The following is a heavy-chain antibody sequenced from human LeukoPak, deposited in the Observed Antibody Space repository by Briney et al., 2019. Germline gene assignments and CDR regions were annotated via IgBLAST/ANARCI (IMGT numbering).Heavy chain of an antibody. CDR2: LYYSGTT. Sequence: SETLSLTCTVSGGSINYGGWIRQPPGKGLEWIGSLYYSGTTHYNPSLKSRVTISVDTSKNQFSLKLSSVTAADTAVYYCARDGYDYVWGSYRLYYFDYWGQGTLVTVSS. CDR3: ARDGYDYVWGSYRLYYFDY. V-gene: IGHV4-39*02. D-gene: IGHD3-16*02. CDR1: GGSINY. J-gene: IGHJ4*02.